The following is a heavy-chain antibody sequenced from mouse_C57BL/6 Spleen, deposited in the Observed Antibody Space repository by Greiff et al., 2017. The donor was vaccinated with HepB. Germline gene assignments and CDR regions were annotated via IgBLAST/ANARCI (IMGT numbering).Heavy chain of an antibody. Sequence: EVKLMESEGGLVQPGSSMKLSCTASGFTFSDYYMAWVRQVPEKGLEWVANINYDGSSTYYLDSLKSRFIISRDNAKNILYLQMSSLKSEDTATYYCARGYDYEWYFDVWGTGTTVTVSS. CDR1: GFTFSDYY. D-gene: IGHD2-4*01. CDR2: INYDGSST. V-gene: IGHV5-16*01. J-gene: IGHJ1*03. CDR3: ARGYDYEWYFDV.